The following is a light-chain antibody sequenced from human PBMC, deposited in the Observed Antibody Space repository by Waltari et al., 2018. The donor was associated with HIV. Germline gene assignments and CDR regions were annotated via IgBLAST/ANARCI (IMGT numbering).Light chain of an antibody. CDR2: GNY. V-gene: IGLV1-40*01. J-gene: IGLJ1*01. Sequence: QSVLTQPPSVSGAPGQRVSISCNGRIPNIGAGYAVHWYQQLPGTAPKLLIYGNYNRPSGGPDRFSGSMPGTSVSLAITGLQAEDEADYYCQSYDSSLSGYVFGTGTKVTVL. CDR3: QSYDSSLSGYV. CDR1: IPNIGAGYA.